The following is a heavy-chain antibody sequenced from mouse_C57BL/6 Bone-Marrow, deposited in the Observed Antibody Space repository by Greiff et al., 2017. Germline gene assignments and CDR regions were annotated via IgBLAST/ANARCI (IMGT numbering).Heavy chain of an antibody. CDR1: GFTFSSYA. CDR2: ISDGGSYT. CDR3: ARDLPVLTGTAY. V-gene: IGHV5-4*01. Sequence: EVQLVESGGGLVKPGGSLKLSCAASGFTFSSYAMSWVRQTPEKRLEWVATISDGGSYTYYPDNVKGRFTISRDNAKNNLYLQMSHLKSEDTAMYYCARDLPVLTGTAYWGQGTLVTVSA. J-gene: IGHJ3*01. D-gene: IGHD4-1*01.